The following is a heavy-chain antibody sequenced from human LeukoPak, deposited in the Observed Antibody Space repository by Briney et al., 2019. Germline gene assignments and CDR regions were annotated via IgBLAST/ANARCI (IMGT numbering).Heavy chain of an antibody. D-gene: IGHD2-2*02. V-gene: IGHV3-21*01. CDR3: ARDYCSSTSCYTGFDY. CDR1: GFTFSSYS. J-gene: IGHJ4*02. CDR2: ISSSSSYI. Sequence: PGGSLRLSCAASGFTFSSYSMNWVRQAPGKGLEWVSSISSSSSYIYYADSVKGRFTISRDNAKSSLYLQMNSLRAEDTAVYYCARDYCSSTSCYTGFDYWGQGTLVTVSS.